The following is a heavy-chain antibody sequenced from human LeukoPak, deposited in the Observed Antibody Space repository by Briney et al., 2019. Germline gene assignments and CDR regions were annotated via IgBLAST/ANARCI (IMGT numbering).Heavy chain of an antibody. D-gene: IGHD2-2*01. J-gene: IGHJ3*02. CDR1: GGSISSSSYY. CDR2: IYYSGST. CDR3: AISGLGYCSSTSCTNDLDAFDI. V-gene: IGHV4-39*01. Sequence: KPSETLSLTCTVSGGSISSSSYYWGWIRQPPGKGLEWIGSIYYSGSTYYSPSLKSRVTISVDTSKNQFSLKLSSVTAADTAVYYCAISGLGYCSSTSCTNDLDAFDIWGQGTMVTVSS.